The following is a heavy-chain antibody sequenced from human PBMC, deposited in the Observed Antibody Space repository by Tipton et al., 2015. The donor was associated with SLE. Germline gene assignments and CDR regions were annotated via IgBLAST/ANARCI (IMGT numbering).Heavy chain of an antibody. CDR3: ARDLTSYSSGWYPVT. CDR2: ISTGGSFI. CDR1: GFTFSDYY. Sequence: SLRLSCAASGFTFSDYYMSWIRQAPGKGLEWLSYISTGGSFIYYSDSVKGRFAISRDDAKNSLYLQLNSLRAEDTAVYYCARDLTSYSSGWYPVTGGQGTLVTVSS. V-gene: IGHV3-11*04. D-gene: IGHD6-19*01. J-gene: IGHJ4*02.